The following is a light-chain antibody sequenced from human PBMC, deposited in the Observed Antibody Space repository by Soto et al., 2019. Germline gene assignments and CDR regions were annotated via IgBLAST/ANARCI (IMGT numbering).Light chain of an antibody. CDR3: QQSHSPPYT. J-gene: IGKJ2*01. CDR2: AAS. Sequence: DIQMTQSPSSLSASVGDRVTITCRASRTISKFLNWYQQKPGKAPKLLIYAASGLQSGVPSRFSGSGSGTDFTLTISSLPPEDFASYHCQQSHSPPYTFGQGTKLEIK. CDR1: RTISKF. V-gene: IGKV1-39*01.